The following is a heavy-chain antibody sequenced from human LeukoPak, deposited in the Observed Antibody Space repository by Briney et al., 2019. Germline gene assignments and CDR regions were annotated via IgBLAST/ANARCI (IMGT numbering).Heavy chain of an antibody. Sequence: ASVKVSCKASGYTFTGYYIHWVRQAPGQGLEWMGWISPNSGGTNYAQKFQGRVTMTSDTSISTAYMELSRLRSDDTAVYYCAREGATTTSCYPYCGQGTLVTVSS. V-gene: IGHV1-2*02. J-gene: IGHJ4*02. CDR1: GYTFTGYY. D-gene: IGHD2-2*01. CDR3: AREGATTTSCYPY. CDR2: ISPNSGGT.